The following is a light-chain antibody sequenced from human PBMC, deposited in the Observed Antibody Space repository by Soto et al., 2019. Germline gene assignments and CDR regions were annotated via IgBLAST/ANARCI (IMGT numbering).Light chain of an antibody. Sequence: EIVMTQSPATLSLSPGERATLSCRASQSVSSNLAWYQQKPGQAPRLLIYGASTRATGIPARFSGSESGTEFTLTISSLQSEDFAVYYCQQYNNWPLTFGEGTKVDIK. J-gene: IGKJ4*02. CDR3: QQYNNWPLT. V-gene: IGKV3-15*01. CDR2: GAS. CDR1: QSVSSN.